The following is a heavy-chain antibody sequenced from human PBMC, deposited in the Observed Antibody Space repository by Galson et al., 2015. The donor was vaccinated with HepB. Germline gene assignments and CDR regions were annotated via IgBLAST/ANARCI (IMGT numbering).Heavy chain of an antibody. CDR3: TTDGGGYKAFDY. CDR2: IKSKTDGGTT. D-gene: IGHD5-24*01. J-gene: IGHJ4*02. Sequence: SLRLSCAASGFTFSNAWMSWVRQAPGKGLEWVGRIKSKTDGGTTDYAVPVKGRFTISRDDSKNTLYLQMNSLKTEDTAVYYCTTDGGGYKAFDYWGQGTLVTVSS. CDR1: GFTFSNAW. V-gene: IGHV3-15*01.